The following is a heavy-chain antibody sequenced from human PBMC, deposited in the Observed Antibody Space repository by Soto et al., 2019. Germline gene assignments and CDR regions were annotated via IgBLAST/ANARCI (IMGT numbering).Heavy chain of an antibody. CDR2: IVVGSGNT. CDR3: AADTLAGHYYYYCGMDV. V-gene: IGHV1-58*01. Sequence: SVKVSCKASGFTFTSSAVQWVRQARGQRLEWIGWIVVGSGNTNYAQKFQERVTITRDMSTSTAYMELSSLRSEDTAVYYCAADTLAGHYYYYCGMDVWGQGTTVTVSS. J-gene: IGHJ6*02. CDR1: GFTFTSSA. D-gene: IGHD6-19*01.